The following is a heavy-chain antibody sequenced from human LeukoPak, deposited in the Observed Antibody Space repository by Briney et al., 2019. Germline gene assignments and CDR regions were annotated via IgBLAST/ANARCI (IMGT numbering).Heavy chain of an antibody. CDR2: AHYTETT. J-gene: IGHJ3*02. D-gene: IGHD4-17*01. V-gene: IGHV4-59*01. CDR1: DGSINNYY. Sequence: SETLSLTCTVSDGSINNYYWNWIRQPPGKGLDWVGFAHYTETTNYNPYLQSRVTISIDTSKSQFSLRLSSVTAADTAVYFCAGYGVATTWAQSFDIWGQGTKVTVSS. CDR3: AGYGVATTWAQSFDI.